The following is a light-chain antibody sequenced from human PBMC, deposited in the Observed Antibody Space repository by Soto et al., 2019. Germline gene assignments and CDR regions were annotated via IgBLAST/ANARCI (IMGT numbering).Light chain of an antibody. CDR3: SSYTSSSTPYV. CDR1: SSDVGGYDY. Sequence: QSVLTQPASVSGSPGQSITISCIGTSSDVGGYDYVSWYRQHPGKAPKLMIYEVRNRPSGVSNRFSGSKSDNTASLTISGLQAEDEADYYCSSYTSSSTPYVFGTGTKVTVL. J-gene: IGLJ1*01. CDR2: EVR. V-gene: IGLV2-14*03.